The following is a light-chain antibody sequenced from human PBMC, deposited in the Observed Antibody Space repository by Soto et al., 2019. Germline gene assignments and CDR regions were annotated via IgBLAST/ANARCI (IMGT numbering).Light chain of an antibody. Sequence: EIVLTQSPATLSLSPGERATLSCRASQSVSSYLAWYQQKPVQAPRLLIYDASNRATGIPARFSGSGSGTDFTLTISSLEPEDFAVYYCQQRSNWPLFTFGPGTKVDIK. CDR1: QSVSSY. CDR2: DAS. V-gene: IGKV3-11*01. CDR3: QQRSNWPLFT. J-gene: IGKJ3*01.